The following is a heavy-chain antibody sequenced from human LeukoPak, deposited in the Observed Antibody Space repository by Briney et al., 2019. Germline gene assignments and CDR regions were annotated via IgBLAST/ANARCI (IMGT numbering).Heavy chain of an antibody. CDR1: GFTFSSYA. Sequence: PGRSLRLSCAASGFTFSSYAMHWVRQAPGKGLEWVAVISYDGSNKYYADSVKGRFTISRDNSKNTLYLQMNSLRAEDTAVYYCARGIAARPDFDYWGQGTLVTVSS. CDR2: ISYDGSNK. CDR3: ARGIAARPDFDY. D-gene: IGHD6-6*01. J-gene: IGHJ4*02. V-gene: IGHV3-30-3*01.